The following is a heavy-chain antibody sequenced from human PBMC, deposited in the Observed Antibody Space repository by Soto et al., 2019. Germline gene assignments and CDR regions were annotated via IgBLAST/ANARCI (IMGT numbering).Heavy chain of an antibody. CDR2: ISSSSSYI. Sequence: GGSLRLSCAASGFTFSSYSMNWVRQAPGKGLEWVSSISSSSSYIYYADSVKGRFTISRDNAKNSLYLQMNSLRAEDTAVYYCARDLLSGTGTILSIWGQGTMVTVSS. CDR1: GFTFSSYS. J-gene: IGHJ3*02. CDR3: ARDLLSGTGTILSI. D-gene: IGHD1-7*01. V-gene: IGHV3-21*01.